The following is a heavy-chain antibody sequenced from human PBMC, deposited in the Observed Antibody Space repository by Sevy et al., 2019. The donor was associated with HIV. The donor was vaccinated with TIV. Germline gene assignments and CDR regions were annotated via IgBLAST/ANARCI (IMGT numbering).Heavy chain of an antibody. J-gene: IGHJ4*02. Sequence: ASVKVSCKASGGTFSSYAISWVRQAPGQGLEWMGGIIPIFGTANYAQKFQGRVTITADKSTSTAYMELSSLRSEDTAVYYCARGPYSSSLGFDYWGQRTLVTVSS. V-gene: IGHV1-69*06. CDR3: ARGPYSSSLGFDY. D-gene: IGHD6-6*01. CDR2: IIPIFGTA. CDR1: GGTFSSYA.